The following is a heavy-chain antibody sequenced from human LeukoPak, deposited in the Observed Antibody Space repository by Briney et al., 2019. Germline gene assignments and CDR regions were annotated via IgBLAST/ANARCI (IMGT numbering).Heavy chain of an antibody. CDR1: GFTFTDYW. J-gene: IGHJ4*02. CDR3: ARDPLRYLRVGHYDY. Sequence: GGSLRLSCAASGFTFTDYWMTWVRQVPGKGLEWVSSIDYDSSHIYYAASVRGRFTISRDNARNSVYLQMNSLRVEDTAVYYCARDPLRYLRVGHYDYWGQGTLVAVSS. V-gene: IGHV3-21*01. CDR2: IDYDSSHI. D-gene: IGHD3-9*01.